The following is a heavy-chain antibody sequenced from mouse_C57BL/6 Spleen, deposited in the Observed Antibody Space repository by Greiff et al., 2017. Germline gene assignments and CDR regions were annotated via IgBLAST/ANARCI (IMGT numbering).Heavy chain of an antibody. Sequence: EVHLVESGGGLVQPKGSLKLSCAASGFTFNTYAMHWVRQAPGKGLEWVARIRSKSSNYATYYADSVKDRFTISRDDSQSMLYLQMNNLNTEDTAMYYCVREGYYGSHWYFDVWGTGTTVTVSS. CDR1: GFTFNTYA. CDR3: VREGYYGSHWYFDV. D-gene: IGHD1-1*01. V-gene: IGHV10-3*01. CDR2: IRSKSSNYAT. J-gene: IGHJ1*03.